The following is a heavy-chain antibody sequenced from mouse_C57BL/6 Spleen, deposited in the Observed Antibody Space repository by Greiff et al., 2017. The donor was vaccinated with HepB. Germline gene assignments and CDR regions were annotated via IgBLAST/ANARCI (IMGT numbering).Heavy chain of an antibody. J-gene: IGHJ4*01. CDR1: GYKFTNFW. Sequence: QVQLQQSGAELAKPGASVKLSCKASGYKFTNFWMHWLKQRPGQGLEWIGYIIPSSAYTKYNQKFKDKATLTADKSSTTAYMQLSSLTYEDSAVYYCARTLYDYETMDDWGQGTSVTVSS. D-gene: IGHD2-4*01. CDR2: IIPSSAYT. V-gene: IGHV1-7*01. CDR3: ARTLYDYETMDD.